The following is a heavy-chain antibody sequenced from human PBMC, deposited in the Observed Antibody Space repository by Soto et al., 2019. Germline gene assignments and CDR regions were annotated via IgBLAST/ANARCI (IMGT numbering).Heavy chain of an antibody. V-gene: IGHV4-39*01. D-gene: IGHD3-9*01. CDR3: ARRAQYYDILTGYPSYYYYMDV. CDR1: GGSISSSSYY. CDR2: IYYSGST. J-gene: IGHJ6*03. Sequence: PSETLSLTCTVSGGSISSSSYYWGWIRQPPGKGLEWIGSIYYSGSTYYTPSLKSRVTISVDTSKNQFSLKLSSVTAADTAVYYCARRAQYYDILTGYPSYYYYMDVWGKGTTVTVSS.